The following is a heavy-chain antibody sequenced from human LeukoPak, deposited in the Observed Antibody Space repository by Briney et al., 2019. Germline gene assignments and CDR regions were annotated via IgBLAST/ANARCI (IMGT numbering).Heavy chain of an antibody. CDR1: GYTFTSYG. CDR3: ARVRGSRSSWYSDY. CDR2: ISAYNGNT. Sequence: APAKVSCKASGYTFTSYGISWVRQAPGQGLEWMGWISAYNGNTNYAQKLQGRVTMTTDTSTSTAYMELRSLRSDDTAVYYCARVRGSRSSWYSDYWGQGTLVTVSS. V-gene: IGHV1-18*01. J-gene: IGHJ4*02. D-gene: IGHD6-13*01.